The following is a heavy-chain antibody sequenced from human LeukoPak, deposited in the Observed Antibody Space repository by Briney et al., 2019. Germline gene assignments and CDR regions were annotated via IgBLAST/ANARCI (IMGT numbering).Heavy chain of an antibody. Sequence: GESLKISCKGSGYSFSTYWIGWVRQMPGKGLEWMGIVYPGDSDTRYSPSFQGQVTTSADRSSSTAYLQWSSLKPSDTAMYYCARLGVGATSFDYWGQGTLVTVSS. D-gene: IGHD1-26*01. V-gene: IGHV5-51*01. CDR1: GYSFSTYW. CDR3: ARLGVGATSFDY. CDR2: VYPGDSDT. J-gene: IGHJ4*02.